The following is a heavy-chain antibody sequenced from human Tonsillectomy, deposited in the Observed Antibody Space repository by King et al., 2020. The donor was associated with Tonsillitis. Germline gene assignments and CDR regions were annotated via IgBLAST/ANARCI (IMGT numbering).Heavy chain of an antibody. CDR2: IKRDGSEK. CDR1: GFTFSNYW. J-gene: IGHJ4*02. D-gene: IGHD1-7*01. Sequence: VQLVESGGGLVQPGGSLRLACAASGFTFSNYWMGWVRQAPGKGLEWVANIKRDGSEKPYVDSVKGRFTISRDNAKNSLFLQMNSLRAEDTAVYYCTRDSLAGTRDQSPYWGQGTLVTVSS. CDR3: TRDSLAGTRDQSPY. V-gene: IGHV3-7*01.